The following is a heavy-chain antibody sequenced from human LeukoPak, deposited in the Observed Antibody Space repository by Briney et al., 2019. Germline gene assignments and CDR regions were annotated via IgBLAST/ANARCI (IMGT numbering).Heavy chain of an antibody. D-gene: IGHD2/OR15-2a*01. J-gene: IGHJ4*02. CDR3: AKALDYWYFDY. CDR1: GFTFSNYA. V-gene: IGHV3-23*01. Sequence: GGSLRLSCAASGFTFSNYAMSWVRQAPGKGLEWVSAINGRPSYADSVKGRFTISRDNSKNTLYLQVNSLRAEDTAVYYCAKALDYWYFDYWGQGTLVTVSS. CDR2: INGRP.